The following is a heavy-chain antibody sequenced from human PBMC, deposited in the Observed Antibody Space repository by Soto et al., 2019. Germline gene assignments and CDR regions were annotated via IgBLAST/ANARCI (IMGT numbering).Heavy chain of an antibody. CDR3: ARDHPVDYGGKRAFDY. V-gene: IGHV3-30-3*01. Sequence: HPGGSLRLSCVASGFTFSSYTMHWVRQAPGKGLEWVALISYDGSNKYYADSVKGRFTISRDNSKSTQFLQMNSLRPEDTAVYYCARDHPVDYGGKRAFDYWGQGTLVTVSS. CDR1: GFTFSSYT. J-gene: IGHJ4*02. D-gene: IGHD4-17*01. CDR2: ISYDGSNK.